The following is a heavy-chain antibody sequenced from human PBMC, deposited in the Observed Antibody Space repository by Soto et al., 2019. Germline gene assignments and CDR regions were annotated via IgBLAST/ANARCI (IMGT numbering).Heavy chain of an antibody. D-gene: IGHD3-3*01. CDR2: IYYSGST. J-gene: IGHJ4*02. V-gene: IGHV4-39*01. Sequence: LQLQESGPGLVKPSETLSLTCTVSGGSISSSSYYWGWIRQPPGKGLEWIGSIYYSGSTYYNPSLKSRVTISVDTSKNQFSLKLSSVPAADTAVYYCARQRGSPGRITIFGVGTSSSYYFDYWGQGTLVTVSS. CDR3: ARQRGSPGRITIFGVGTSSSYYFDY. CDR1: GGSISSSSYY.